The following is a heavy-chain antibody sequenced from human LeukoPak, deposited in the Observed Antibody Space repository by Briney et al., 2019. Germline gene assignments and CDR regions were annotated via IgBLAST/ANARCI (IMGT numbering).Heavy chain of an antibody. Sequence: SETLSLTCTVSGGSISSGDYYWSWIRQPPGKGLEWIGYIYYSGSTYYNPSLKSRVTISVDASKDQFSLKLSSVTAADTAVYFCARHGSQGRPTHFDYWGQGTLVTVSS. D-gene: IGHD3-10*01. CDR3: ARHGSQGRPTHFDY. V-gene: IGHV4-30-4*01. J-gene: IGHJ4*02. CDR2: IYYSGST. CDR1: GGSISSGDYY.